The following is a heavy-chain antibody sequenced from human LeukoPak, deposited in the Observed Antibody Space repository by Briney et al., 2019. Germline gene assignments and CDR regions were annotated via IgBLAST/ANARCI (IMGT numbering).Heavy chain of an antibody. CDR1: GYTFTGYY. J-gene: IGHJ3*02. D-gene: IGHD3-22*01. V-gene: IGHV1-2*02. CDR2: INPNSGGT. Sequence: ASVKVSCKASGYTFTGYYMHWVRQAPGQGLEWMAWINPNSGGTSYAQKFQGRVTMTRDTSISTAYMELSRLRSDDTAVYYCARDRSFGYYYDSSGYSGAFDIWGHGTMVTVSS. CDR3: ARDRSFGYYYDSSGYSGAFDI.